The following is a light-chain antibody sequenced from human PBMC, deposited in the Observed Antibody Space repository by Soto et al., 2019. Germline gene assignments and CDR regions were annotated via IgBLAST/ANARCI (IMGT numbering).Light chain of an antibody. CDR2: DVS. CDR1: SSDVGGYNY. Sequence: QSALTQPRSVSGSPGQSVTISCTGASSDVGGYNYVSWYQQHPAKAPKLLISDVSKWPSGVPHRFSGSKSGNTASLTISGLQPEDEADYYCCSYAGSYTLVFGGGTKLTVL. V-gene: IGLV2-11*01. CDR3: CSYAGSYTLV. J-gene: IGLJ2*01.